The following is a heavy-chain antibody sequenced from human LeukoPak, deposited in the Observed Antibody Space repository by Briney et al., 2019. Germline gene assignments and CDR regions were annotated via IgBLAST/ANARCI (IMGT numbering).Heavy chain of an antibody. J-gene: IGHJ4*02. CDR2: ISTDGRDK. CDR1: GFSFSNYD. Sequence: QPGRSLRLSCAASGFSFSNYDMHWVRQTPGEGLVWVTVISTDGRDKHYADSVKGRFTISRDNSKSTLYLQMNSLRAEDTAVYYCARDSAAAAVYYFDYWGQATLVTVSS. V-gene: IGHV3-30*04. D-gene: IGHD6-13*01. CDR3: ARDSAAAAVYYFDY.